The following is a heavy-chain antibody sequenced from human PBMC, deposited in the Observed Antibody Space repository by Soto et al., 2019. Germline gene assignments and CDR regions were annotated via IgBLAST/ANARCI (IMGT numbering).Heavy chain of an antibody. V-gene: IGHV3-30-3*01. CDR2: ISYDESKK. J-gene: IGHJ4*02. D-gene: IGHD3-10*01. CDR1: GFTFSDYA. Sequence: QVQLVESGGGVVEPGRSLRLSCAASGFTFSDYAMHWARQAPGKGLEWVAIISYDESKKYYADSLKGRLTISRDNSKNTLYLELDRLRAEDAAVYYCARGMGRSYAFGSGSYSDYWGRGTLVTVSS. CDR3: ARGMGRSYAFGSGSYSDY.